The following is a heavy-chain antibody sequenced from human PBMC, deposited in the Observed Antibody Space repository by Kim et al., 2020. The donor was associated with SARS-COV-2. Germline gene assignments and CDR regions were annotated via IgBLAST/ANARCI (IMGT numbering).Heavy chain of an antibody. V-gene: IGHV3-30*01. J-gene: IGHJ4*02. D-gene: IGHD5-12*01. Sequence: YADSVKGRFTISRDNSKNTLYLQMNSLRAEDTAVYYCARGGERWLQPLGYWGQGTLVTVSS. CDR3: ARGGERWLQPLGY.